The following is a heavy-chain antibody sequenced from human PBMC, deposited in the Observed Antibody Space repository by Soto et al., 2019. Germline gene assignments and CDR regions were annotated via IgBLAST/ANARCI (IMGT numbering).Heavy chain of an antibody. CDR2: TLYSGSP. D-gene: IGHD3-9*01. CDR1: GGSVGTGAYY. J-gene: IGHJ3*02. Sequence: QVQLQESGPGLVTPSETLSLTCRVSGGSVGTGAYYWSWIRRPPGKGLEWIGYTLYSGSPNYNPSLQSLQSRVTISVGTSRNQFSLRLTSVTAADTALYYCARHDYYHSTFDIWGQGTLVTVSS. CDR3: ARHDYYHSTFDI. V-gene: IGHV4-61*08.